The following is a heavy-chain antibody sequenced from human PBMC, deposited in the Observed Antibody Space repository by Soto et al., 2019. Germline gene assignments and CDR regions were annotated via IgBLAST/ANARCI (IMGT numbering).Heavy chain of an antibody. D-gene: IGHD3-16*01. Sequence: SETLSLTCTVSGGSTSSGDYYWSWIRQPPGKGMEWIGYIYYSGSTYYNPSLKSRVTISVDTSKNQFSLKLSSVTAADTAVYYCARAWGPSITTEFDPWGQGTLVTVSS. J-gene: IGHJ5*02. CDR1: GGSTSSGDYY. CDR3: ARAWGPSITTEFDP. CDR2: IYYSGST. V-gene: IGHV4-30-4*01.